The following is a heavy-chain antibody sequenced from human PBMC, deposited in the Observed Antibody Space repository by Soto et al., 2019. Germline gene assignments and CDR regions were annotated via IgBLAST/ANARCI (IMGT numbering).Heavy chain of an antibody. Sequence: QVQLVQSGAEVKKPGSSVKVSCKASGGTFISYAISWVRQAPGQGLEWMGGIIPIFGTANYAQKFQGRVTITADESTSTGYMEQSRLRSEDTAVYYWARVNNHYSDESINWFDPWGQGTLVTVSS. J-gene: IGHJ5*02. CDR1: GGTFISYA. V-gene: IGHV1-69*12. CDR3: ARVNNHYSDESINWFDP. D-gene: IGHD2-15*01. CDR2: IIPIFGTA.